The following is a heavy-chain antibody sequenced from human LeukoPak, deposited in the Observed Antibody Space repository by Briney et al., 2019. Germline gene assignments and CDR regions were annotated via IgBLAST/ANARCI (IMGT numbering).Heavy chain of an antibody. D-gene: IGHD1-26*01. CDR1: GGSISSGSYD. CDR3: ARESWELLSTYFDY. J-gene: IGHJ4*02. Sequence: SQTLSLTCTVSGGSISSGSYDWSWIRQPAGKGLEWIGRMYTSGSTKYNPSHKSRFTISVDTSKNQFSLNLSSVTAADTAVYYCARESWELLSTYFDYWGQGTLVTVS. CDR2: MYTSGST. V-gene: IGHV4-61*02.